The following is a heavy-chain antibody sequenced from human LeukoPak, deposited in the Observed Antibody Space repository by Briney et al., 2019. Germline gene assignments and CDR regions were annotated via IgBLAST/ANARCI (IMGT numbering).Heavy chain of an antibody. Sequence: GGSLRLSCAASGFTFSSYSMNWVRQAPGKGLEWVSYISSSSSTIYYADSVKGRFTISRDNAKNSLYLQMNSLRAEDTAVYYCARVNCGGSCYSGGLDYWGQGTLVTVSS. V-gene: IGHV3-48*04. J-gene: IGHJ4*02. D-gene: IGHD2-15*01. CDR2: ISSSSSTI. CDR3: ARVNCGGSCYSGGLDY. CDR1: GFTFSSYS.